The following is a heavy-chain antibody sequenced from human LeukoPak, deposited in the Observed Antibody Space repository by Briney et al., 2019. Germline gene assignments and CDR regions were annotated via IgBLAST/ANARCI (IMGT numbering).Heavy chain of an antibody. CDR3: ARAWYQLLAYFDY. CDR1: GGSFSGYY. D-gene: IGHD2-2*01. CDR2: INHSVST. J-gene: IGHJ4*02. Sequence: SETLSLTCAVYGGSFSGYYCSWIRQPPGNGLEWIGEINHSVSTNYNPSLKSRFTISVDTSKNQFSLKLSSVTAADTAVYYCARAWYQLLAYFDYWGQGTLVTVSS. V-gene: IGHV4-34*01.